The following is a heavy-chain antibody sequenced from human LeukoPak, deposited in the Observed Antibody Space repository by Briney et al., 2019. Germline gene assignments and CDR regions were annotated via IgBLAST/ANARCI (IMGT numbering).Heavy chain of an antibody. CDR3: ARDLGGDLYYYYYYYMDV. CDR1: GGSISSYY. J-gene: IGHJ6*03. Sequence: PSETLSLTCTVSGGSISSYYWSWIRQPPGKGLEWIGYIYYSGSTNYNPSLKSRVTISVDTSKNQFSLKLSSVTAADTAVYYCARDLGGDLYYYYYYYMDVWGKGTTVTVSS. V-gene: IGHV4-59*01. CDR2: IYYSGST. D-gene: IGHD2-21*02.